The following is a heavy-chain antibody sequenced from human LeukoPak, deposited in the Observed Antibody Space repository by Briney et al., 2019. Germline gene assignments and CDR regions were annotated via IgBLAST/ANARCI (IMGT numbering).Heavy chain of an antibody. J-gene: IGHJ4*02. CDR2: IYYSGST. CDR3: AKDMAWDVCDY. D-gene: IGHD1-26*01. V-gene: IGHV4-39*02. Sequence: PSETLSLTCTVSGGSISSSSYYWGWIRRPPGKGLEWIGSIYYSGSTYYNPSLKSRVTISVDTSKNQFSLKLSSVTAADTAVYYCAKDMAWDVCDYWGRGTRVTVSS. CDR1: GGSISSSSYY.